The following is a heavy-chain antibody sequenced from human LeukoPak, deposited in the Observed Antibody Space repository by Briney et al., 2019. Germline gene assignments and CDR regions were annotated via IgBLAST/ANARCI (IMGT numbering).Heavy chain of an antibody. V-gene: IGHV4-61*02. Sequence: PSETLSLTCTVSGGSISSGSYYWSWIRQPAGKGLEWIGRIYTSGSTNYDPSLKSRVTISVDTSKNQFSLKLSSVTAADTAVYYCARLGYCSSTSCYGDYYYYYMDVWGKGTTVTISS. CDR3: ARLGYCSSTSCYGDYYYYYMDV. CDR1: GGSISSGSYY. D-gene: IGHD2-2*01. J-gene: IGHJ6*03. CDR2: IYTSGST.